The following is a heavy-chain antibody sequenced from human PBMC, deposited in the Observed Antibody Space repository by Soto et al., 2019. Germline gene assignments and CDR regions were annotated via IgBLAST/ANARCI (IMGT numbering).Heavy chain of an antibody. CDR3: AKANYYDNSAYSSDY. CDR2: IRNTGAST. J-gene: IGHJ4*02. Sequence: EVQLLESGGGLVQPGGSLRLSCAASGFTFSSYAMSWVRQAPGKGLEWVSGIRNTGASTNYADSVKGRFTISRDNSKNTLFLQMNSLRAEDTAVYYCAKANYYDNSAYSSDYWGQGTLVTVSS. CDR1: GFTFSSYA. D-gene: IGHD3-22*01. V-gene: IGHV3-23*01.